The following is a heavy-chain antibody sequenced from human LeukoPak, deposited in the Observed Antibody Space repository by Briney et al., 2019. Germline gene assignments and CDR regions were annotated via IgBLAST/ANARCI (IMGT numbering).Heavy chain of an antibody. Sequence: SETLSLTCAVYGGSFSGYYWSWIRQPPGKGLEWIGEINHSGSTNYNPSLKSRVTISVDTSKNQFSLKLSSVTAADTAVYYCARGTGRTYHFDYWGQGTLVTVSS. V-gene: IGHV4-34*01. CDR2: INHSGST. CDR3: ARGTGRTYHFDY. J-gene: IGHJ4*02. D-gene: IGHD2-15*01. CDR1: GGSFSGYY.